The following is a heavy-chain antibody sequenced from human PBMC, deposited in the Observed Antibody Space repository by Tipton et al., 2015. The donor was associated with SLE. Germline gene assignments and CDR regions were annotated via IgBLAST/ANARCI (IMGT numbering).Heavy chain of an antibody. CDR2: INYSGST. CDR3: ARVALRVWFNRFDS. J-gene: IGHJ5*01. CDR1: GDSISSSSYY. D-gene: IGHD2-15*01. Sequence: LRLSCSVSGDSISSSSYYWGWIRQPPEKGLERIGSINYSGSTYYNPSLKSRVTMSIDTSKNQFFLKLPSVTAADTAVYYCARVALRVWFNRFDSWGQGTLVTVSS. V-gene: IGHV4-39*01.